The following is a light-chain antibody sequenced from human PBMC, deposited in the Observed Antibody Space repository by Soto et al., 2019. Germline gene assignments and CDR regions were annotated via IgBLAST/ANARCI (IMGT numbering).Light chain of an antibody. CDR3: QQYGSSPLFT. CDR1: QSISSSY. J-gene: IGKJ3*01. CDR2: GAS. Sequence: IVLTQSPCTLSLSPGERATLSCRASQSISSSYLAWYQQKPGQAPRLLIYGASSRATGIPDRFSGSGSGTYFTLTISRLEPEDFAVYYCQQYGSSPLFTFGPGTKVDIK. V-gene: IGKV3-20*01.